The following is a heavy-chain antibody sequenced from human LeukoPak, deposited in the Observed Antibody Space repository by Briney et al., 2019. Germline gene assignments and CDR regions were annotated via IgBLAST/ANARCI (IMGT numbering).Heavy chain of an antibody. CDR3: AKDVSLGYCSGGTCSAHFDH. CDR2: ISSSGSTI. CDR1: GFTFSSYE. V-gene: IGHV3-48*03. D-gene: IGHD2-15*01. J-gene: IGHJ4*02. Sequence: GGSLRLSCAASGFTFSSYEMNWVRQAPGKGLEWVSYISSSGSTIYYADSVKGRFTISRDNAKNSLYLQVNSLRAEDMALYYCAKDVSLGYCSGGTCSAHFDHWGQGTLVTVSS.